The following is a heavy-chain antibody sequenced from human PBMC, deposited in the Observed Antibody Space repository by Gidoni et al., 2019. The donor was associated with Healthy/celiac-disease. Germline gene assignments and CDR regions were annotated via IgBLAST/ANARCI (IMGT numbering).Heavy chain of an antibody. D-gene: IGHD6-13*01. J-gene: IGHJ4*02. CDR2: INPNSGGT. V-gene: IGHV1-2*02. CDR3: ARDHVVEGSSWTHVLDY. Sequence: QVQLVQSGAEVKKPGASVKVSCKASGYTFTGYYMHWVRQAPGQGLEWMGWINPNSGGTNYAQKFQGRVTMTRDTSISTAYMELSRLRSDDTAVYYCARDHVVEGSSWTHVLDYWGQGTLVTVSS. CDR1: GYTFTGYY.